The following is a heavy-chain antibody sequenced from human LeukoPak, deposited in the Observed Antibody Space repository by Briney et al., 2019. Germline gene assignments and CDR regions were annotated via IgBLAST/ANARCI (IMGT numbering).Heavy chain of an antibody. CDR2: IYHSGST. D-gene: IGHD6-19*01. V-gene: IGHV4-31*11. CDR1: GDSISSGGYA. J-gene: IGHJ4*02. Sequence: SETLSLTCAVSGDSISSGGYAWTWIRQHPGKGLEWIGYIYHSGSTSYNPSFESRLIISVDMSENQFSLKLNSVTAADTAVYYCGRGVGYISGWYFDYWGQGALVIVSS. CDR3: GRGVGYISGWYFDY.